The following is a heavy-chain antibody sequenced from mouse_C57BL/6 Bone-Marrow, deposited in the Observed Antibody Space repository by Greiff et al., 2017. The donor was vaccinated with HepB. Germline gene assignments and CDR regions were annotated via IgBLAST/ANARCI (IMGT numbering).Heavy chain of an antibody. CDR2: ISSGGSYT. V-gene: IGHV5-6*01. Sequence: EVQGVESGGDLVKPGGSLKLSCAASGFTFSSYGMSWVRQTPDKRLEWVATISSGGSYTYYPDSVKGRFTISRDNAKNTLYLQMSSLKSEDTAMYYCARHALDPGFAYWGQGTLVTVSA. J-gene: IGHJ3*01. CDR3: ARHALDPGFAY. CDR1: GFTFSSYG.